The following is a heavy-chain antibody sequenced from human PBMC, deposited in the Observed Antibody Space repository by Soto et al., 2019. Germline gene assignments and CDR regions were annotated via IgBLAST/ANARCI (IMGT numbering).Heavy chain of an antibody. D-gene: IGHD6-19*01. Sequence: QAQLQESGPGLVKPSQTLSLTCTFPGGSISSGGSYWGWIRRPPGKGLGGIGYIYSRGSTSYNPSLKSRVTISVDTSKNQFSLKLSSVTAADTAVYYCAGFQWLVREGFDYWGQGTLVTVSS. CDR3: AGFQWLVREGFDY. CDR2: IYSRGST. CDR1: GGSISSGGSY. V-gene: IGHV4-31*03. J-gene: IGHJ4*02.